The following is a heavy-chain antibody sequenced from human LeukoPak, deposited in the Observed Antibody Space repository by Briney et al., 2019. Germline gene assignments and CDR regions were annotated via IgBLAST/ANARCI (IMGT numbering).Heavy chain of an antibody. Sequence: PGGSLRLSCAASRFTFSTYWMHWVRQAPGKGLVWVSRINSDGSSTGYADSVKGRFTISRDNAKNTLYLQMNSLRAEDTAVYYCAKVPAYSSSWDGSRRWKYYFDYWGQGTLVTVSS. D-gene: IGHD6-13*01. CDR3: AKVPAYSSSWDGSRRWKYYFDY. CDR2: INSDGSST. CDR1: RFTFSTYW. J-gene: IGHJ4*02. V-gene: IGHV3-74*01.